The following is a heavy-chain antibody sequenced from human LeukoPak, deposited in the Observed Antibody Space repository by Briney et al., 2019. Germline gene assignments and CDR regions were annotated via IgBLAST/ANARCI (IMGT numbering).Heavy chain of an antibody. CDR1: GFTFSSSS. J-gene: IGHJ2*01. D-gene: IGHD2/OR15-2a*01. CDR2: ITRQSTYI. Sequence: GGSLRPPCAASGFTFSSSSLNWVRQAPGKGLEWVSSITRQSTYIYYADSVKGRFTISRGSAKNSLYLQMNSLRADDTAVHYCARAPSGENYFPWYFDLWGRGTLVTVSS. V-gene: IGHV3-21*01. CDR3: ARAPSGENYFPWYFDL.